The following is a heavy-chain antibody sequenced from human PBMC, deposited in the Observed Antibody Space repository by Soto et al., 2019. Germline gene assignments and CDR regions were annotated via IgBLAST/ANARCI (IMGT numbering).Heavy chain of an antibody. Sequence: SETLSLTCAVYGGSFSGYYWSWIRQPPGKGLEWIGEINHSGSTNYNPSLKSRVTISVDTSKNQFSLKLSSVTAADTAVYYCARRSKYNWFDPWGQGTLVTVSS. CDR1: GGSFSGYY. J-gene: IGHJ5*02. CDR3: ARRSKYNWFDP. CDR2: INHSGST. V-gene: IGHV4-34*01.